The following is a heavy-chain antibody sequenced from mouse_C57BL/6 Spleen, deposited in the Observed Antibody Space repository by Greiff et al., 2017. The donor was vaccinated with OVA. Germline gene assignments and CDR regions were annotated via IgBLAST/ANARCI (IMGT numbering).Heavy chain of an antibody. CDR2: IRNKANNHAT. CDR3: TRRGPGLEGFAY. CDR1: GFTFSDAW. V-gene: IGHV6-6*01. J-gene: IGHJ3*01. Sequence: EVQGVESGGGLVQPGGSMKLSCAASGFTFSDAWMDWVRQSPEKGLEWVAEIRNKANNHATYYAESVKGRFTISRDDSKSSVYLQMNSLRAEDTGIYYCTRRGPGLEGFAYWGQGTLVTVSA. D-gene: IGHD3-3*01.